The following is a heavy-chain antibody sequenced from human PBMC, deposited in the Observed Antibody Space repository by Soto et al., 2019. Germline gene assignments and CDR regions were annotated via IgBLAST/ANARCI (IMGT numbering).Heavy chain of an antibody. CDR2: ISAYNGNT. V-gene: IGHV1-18*01. CDR1: GYTFTSYG. D-gene: IGHD2-15*01. J-gene: IGHJ4*02. Sequence: ASVKVSCKASGYTFTSYGISWVRQAPGQGLEWMGWISAYNGNTNYAQKLQGRVTMTTDTSTSTAYMELRSLRSDDTAVYYCARDGVVVVAATKIDSWGQGPLVTVSS. CDR3: ARDGVVVVAATKIDS.